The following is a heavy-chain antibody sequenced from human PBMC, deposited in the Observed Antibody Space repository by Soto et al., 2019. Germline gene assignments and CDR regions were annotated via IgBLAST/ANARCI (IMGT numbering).Heavy chain of an antibody. CDR2: INHSGST. Sequence: QVQLQQWGAGLLKPSETLSLTCAVYGGSFSGYDWSWIRQPPGKGLEWIGEINHSGSTNDNPSLKSRVTISVDTSKNQFYLRLSSVTAADTAVYYCTRGRLLYYYDSSGSIPHYFDYWVHGTLVTFSS. CDR3: TRGRLLYYYDSSGSIPHYFDY. V-gene: IGHV4-34*01. CDR1: GGSFSGYD. J-gene: IGHJ4*01. D-gene: IGHD3-22*01.